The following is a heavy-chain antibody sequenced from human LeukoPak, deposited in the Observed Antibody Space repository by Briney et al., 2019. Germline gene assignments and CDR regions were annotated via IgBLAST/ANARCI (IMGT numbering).Heavy chain of an antibody. V-gene: IGHV3-21*04. CDR2: ISSSSSYI. CDR1: GFTFSDTW. Sequence: GGSLRLSCAASGFTFSDTWMHWVRQAPGKGLEWVSSISSSSSYIYYADSVKGRFTISRDNAKNSLYLQMNSLRAEDTAVYYCAKGSGYSYGYFDYWGQGTLVTVSS. D-gene: IGHD5-18*01. CDR3: AKGSGYSYGYFDY. J-gene: IGHJ4*02.